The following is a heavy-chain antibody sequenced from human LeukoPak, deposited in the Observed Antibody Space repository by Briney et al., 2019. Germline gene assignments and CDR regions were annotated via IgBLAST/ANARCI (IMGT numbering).Heavy chain of an antibody. CDR1: GGSISSYY. V-gene: IGHV4-59*08. Sequence: PSETLSLTCTVSGGSISSYYWSWIRQPPGKGLEWIGYIYCSGSTNYNPSLKSRVTISVDTSKNQFSLKLSSVTAADTAVYYCARHTAVAILRYVDPSAFDYWGQGTLVTVSS. D-gene: IGHD3-9*01. CDR2: IYCSGST. J-gene: IGHJ4*02. CDR3: ARHTAVAILRYVDPSAFDY.